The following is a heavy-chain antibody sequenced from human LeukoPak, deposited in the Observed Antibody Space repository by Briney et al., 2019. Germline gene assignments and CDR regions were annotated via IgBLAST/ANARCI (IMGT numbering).Heavy chain of an antibody. D-gene: IGHD3-16*02. CDR1: GGTFSSYA. J-gene: IGHJ4*02. Sequence: GSSVKVSCKASGGTFSSYAISWVRQAPGQGLEWMGGIIPIFGTANYAQKFQGRVTITTDESTSTAYMELSSLRSEDTAVYYCARDQIMITFGGVIVKVAHWGQGTLVTVSS. CDR2: IIPIFGTA. V-gene: IGHV1-69*05. CDR3: ARDQIMITFGGVIVKVAH.